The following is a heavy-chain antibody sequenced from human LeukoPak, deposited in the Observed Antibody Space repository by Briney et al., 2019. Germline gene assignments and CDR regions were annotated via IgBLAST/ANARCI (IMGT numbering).Heavy chain of an antibody. J-gene: IGHJ4*02. V-gene: IGHV3-11*04. CDR2: ISSTSSTK. Sequence: PGGSLRLSCAASEFTFSDYYMSWIRQAPGKGLAWVSYISSTSSTKYYADSVKGRFTISRDNSKNTLYLQMNSLRAEDTAVYYCAKEVGGYCSSTSCPEEFDYWGQGTLVTVSS. CDR3: AKEVGGYCSSTSCPEEFDY. CDR1: EFTFSDYY. D-gene: IGHD2-2*01.